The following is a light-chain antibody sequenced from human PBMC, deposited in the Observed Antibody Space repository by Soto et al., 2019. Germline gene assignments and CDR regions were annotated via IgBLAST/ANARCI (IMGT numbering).Light chain of an antibody. V-gene: IGKV3D-20*02. CDR3: QVRSNWPTWT. CDR1: QSVSSSY. Sequence: EIVLTQSPGTLSLSPGERATVSCRASQSVSSSYLAWYQQKPGQAPRLLLYDASNRATGVTARFSGGGSGADVSLPISSLEPADFAVYYCQVRSNWPTWTFGQGTKVDIK. J-gene: IGKJ1*01. CDR2: DAS.